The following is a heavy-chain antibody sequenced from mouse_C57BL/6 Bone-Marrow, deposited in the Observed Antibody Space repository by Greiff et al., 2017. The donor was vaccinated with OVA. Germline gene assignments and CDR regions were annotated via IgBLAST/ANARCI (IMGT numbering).Heavy chain of an antibody. CDR3: ATLYYGSSYEAY. D-gene: IGHD1-1*01. V-gene: IGHV3-6*01. J-gene: IGHJ3*01. CDR1: GYSITSGYY. Sequence: ESGPGLVKPSQSLSLTCSVTGYSITSGYYWNWIRQFPGNKLAWMGYISYDGSNNYNPSLKNRISITRDTSKNQFFLKLNSVTTEDTATYYCATLYYGSSYEAYWGQGTLVTVSA. CDR2: ISYDGSN.